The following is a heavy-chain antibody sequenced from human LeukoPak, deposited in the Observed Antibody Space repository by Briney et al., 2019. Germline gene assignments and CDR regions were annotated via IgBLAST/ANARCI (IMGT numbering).Heavy chain of an antibody. V-gene: IGHV4-31*03. D-gene: IGHD3-10*01. CDR3: AKEVRANWFDP. J-gene: IGHJ5*02. CDR1: GGSISSGGYY. Sequence: PSETLSLTCTVSGGSISSGGYYWSWNRQHPGKGLEWIGYIYYSGSTYYNPSLKSRVTISVDTSKNQFSLKLSSVTAADTAVCYRAKEVRANWFDPWGQGTLVNVSP. CDR2: IYYSGST.